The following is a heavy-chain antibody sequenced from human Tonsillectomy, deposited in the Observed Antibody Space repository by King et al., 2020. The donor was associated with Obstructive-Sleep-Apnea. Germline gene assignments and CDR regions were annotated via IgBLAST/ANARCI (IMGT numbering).Heavy chain of an antibody. Sequence: VQLQESGPGLVKPSESLSLTCTVSGVSLTSYYWSWIRQPPGKGLGWIGDIYYTGGTKYNPSLKSRVTISVDTSKHQLSLKLSSVTASDTAAYYCARVSGSGRSYYYYGMDVWGQGTTVTVSS. D-gene: IGHD3-10*01. J-gene: IGHJ6*02. CDR3: ARVSGSGRSYYYYGMDV. CDR1: GVSLTSYY. CDR2: IYYTGGT. V-gene: IGHV4-59*01.